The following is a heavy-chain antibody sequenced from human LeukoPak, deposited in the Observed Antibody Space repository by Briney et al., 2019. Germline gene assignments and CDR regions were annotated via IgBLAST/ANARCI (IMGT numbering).Heavy chain of an antibody. V-gene: IGHV4-39*01. CDR3: ARFSDYGDYYYYYGMDV. D-gene: IGHD4-17*01. J-gene: IGHJ6*02. CDR1: GGSISSSSYY. CDR2: IYYSGGT. Sequence: PSETLSLTCTVSGGSISSSSYYWGWIRQPPGKGLEWIGSIYYSGGTYYNPSLKSRVTISVDTSKNQFSLKLSSVTAADTAVYYCARFSDYGDYYYYYGMDVWGQGTTVTVSS.